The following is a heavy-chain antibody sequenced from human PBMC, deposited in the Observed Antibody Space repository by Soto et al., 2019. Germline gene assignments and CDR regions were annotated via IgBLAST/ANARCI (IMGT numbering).Heavy chain of an antibody. J-gene: IGHJ5*02. V-gene: IGHV4-34*01. D-gene: IGHD3-16*02. CDR1: GGSFSGYY. CDR3: ARGGTYDYVWGSYRYTWFDP. CDR2: INHSGST. Sequence: QVQLQQWGAGLLKPSETLSLTCAVYGGSFSGYYWSWIRQPPGKGLEWIGEINHSGSTNYNPSLTSRVTISVDTSKNQFSLKLSSVTAADTAVYYCARGGTYDYVWGSYRYTWFDPWGQGTLVTVSS.